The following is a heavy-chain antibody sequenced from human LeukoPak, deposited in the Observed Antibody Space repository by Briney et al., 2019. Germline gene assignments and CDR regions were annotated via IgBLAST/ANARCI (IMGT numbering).Heavy chain of an antibody. CDR3: VRDYNWVFDY. D-gene: IGHD1-20*01. V-gene: IGHV3-11*04. CDR1: GFTFSDYY. J-gene: IGHJ4*02. Sequence: GGSLRLSCAASGFTFSDYYMSWIRQAPGKGLQWVAHIRSDSETIVYADSVKGRFSISRDNAKNSLFLQMNNLRAEDTAVYYCVRDYNWVFDYWGQGALVTVSS. CDR2: IRSDSETI.